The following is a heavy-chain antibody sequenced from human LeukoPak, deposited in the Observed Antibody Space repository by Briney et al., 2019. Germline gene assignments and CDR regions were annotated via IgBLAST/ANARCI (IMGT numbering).Heavy chain of an antibody. J-gene: IGHJ4*02. CDR3: VRRVAAAGHFDY. CDR1: SGSISTYY. Sequence: PSETLSLTCAVSSGSISTYYWSWIRQPPGKGLEWIGYIYYSGSTNYNPSLKSRVTISVDTSKNQFSLRLSSVTAADTAVYYCVRRVAAAGHFDYWGQGTLVTVSS. V-gene: IGHV4-59*08. D-gene: IGHD6-13*01. CDR2: IYYSGST.